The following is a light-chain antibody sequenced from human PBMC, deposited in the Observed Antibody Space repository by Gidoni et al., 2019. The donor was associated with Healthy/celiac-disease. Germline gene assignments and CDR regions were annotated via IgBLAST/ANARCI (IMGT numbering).Light chain of an antibody. V-gene: IGKV1-5*01. CDR1: QSIRSW. CDR2: DAP. CDR3: QQYNSYST. Sequence: DIQMTQSPSTLSASVGDRVTITCRASQSIRSWLAWYQQKPGNAPKLLIYDAPSLESGVPSRFSGSGSGTEFTLTISSLQPDDFATYYCQQYNSYSTFGQGTKVEIK. J-gene: IGKJ1*01.